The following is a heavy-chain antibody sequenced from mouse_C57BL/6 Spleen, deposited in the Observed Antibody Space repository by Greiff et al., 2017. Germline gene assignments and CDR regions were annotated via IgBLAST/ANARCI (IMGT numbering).Heavy chain of an antibody. CDR3: TRPPIYYYGSSDSD. Sequence: VQLQQSGAELVRPGASVTLSCKASGYTFTDYEMHWVKQTPVPGLEWIGAIDPETGGTAYTQKFKGKAILTAEKSSSTAYMELRSLTSEYSAFYYDTRPPIYYYGSSDSDWGQGTLVTVSA. J-gene: IGHJ3*01. D-gene: IGHD1-1*01. CDR1: GYTFTDYE. CDR2: IDPETGGT. V-gene: IGHV1-15*01.